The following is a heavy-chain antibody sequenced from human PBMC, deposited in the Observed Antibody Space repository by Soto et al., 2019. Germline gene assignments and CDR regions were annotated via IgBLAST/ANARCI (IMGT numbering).Heavy chain of an antibody. Sequence: QVQVVQSGDEVKKPESSVKVSCKPSGGTFNTYTVNWVRLAPGHGLEWMGRFIPILDMANYAQKFQDRVTITADRSTFTAYMELNSLTSDDTAVYYCAITYCRDNSCPRDFDFWGQGTRVTVSS. CDR3: AITYCRDNSCPRDFDF. CDR1: GGTFNTYT. V-gene: IGHV1-69*02. J-gene: IGHJ4*02. CDR2: FIPILDMA. D-gene: IGHD2-15*01.